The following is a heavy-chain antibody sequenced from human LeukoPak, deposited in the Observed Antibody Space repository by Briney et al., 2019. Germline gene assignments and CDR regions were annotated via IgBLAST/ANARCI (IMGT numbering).Heavy chain of an antibody. CDR2: INSDGSST. CDR1: GFTFSSYW. D-gene: IGHD4-17*01. J-gene: IGHJ4*02. Sequence: TGGSLRLSCAASGFTFSSYWMHWVRQAPGKGLVWVSRINSDGSSTSYADSVKGRFTISRDNAKNTLYLQMNSLRAEDTAVYYCARGALTTVTPFDYWGQGTLVTVSS. V-gene: IGHV3-74*01. CDR3: ARGALTTVTPFDY.